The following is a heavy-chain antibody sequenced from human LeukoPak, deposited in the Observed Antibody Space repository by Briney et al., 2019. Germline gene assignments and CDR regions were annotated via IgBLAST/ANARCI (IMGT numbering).Heavy chain of an antibody. Sequence: ASVKVSCKASGYTFTSYDINWVRQATGQGLEWMGWMNPYSGNTGFAQRFQGRVSMARNTSISTAYMELTNLTSDDPAVYYCARGGGYSFGPYDNWGQGTLVTVSS. CDR2: MNPYSGNT. V-gene: IGHV1-8*01. J-gene: IGHJ4*02. CDR3: ARGGGYSFGPYDN. D-gene: IGHD5-18*01. CDR1: GYTFTSYD.